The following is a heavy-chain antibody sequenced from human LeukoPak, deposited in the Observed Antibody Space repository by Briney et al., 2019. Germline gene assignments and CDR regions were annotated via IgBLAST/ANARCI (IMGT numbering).Heavy chain of an antibody. J-gene: IGHJ5*02. CDR1: GYSFTSYW. V-gene: IGHV5-51*01. Sequence: GESLKISCKGSGYSFTSYWIGWVRQMPGKGLEWMGIIYPGDSDTRYSPSFQGQVTLSADKSISTAYLQWSSLKASDTAMYYCGRQSYDSSGYYLFDPWGQGTLVTVS. CDR2: IYPGDSDT. CDR3: GRQSYDSSGYYLFDP. D-gene: IGHD3-22*01.